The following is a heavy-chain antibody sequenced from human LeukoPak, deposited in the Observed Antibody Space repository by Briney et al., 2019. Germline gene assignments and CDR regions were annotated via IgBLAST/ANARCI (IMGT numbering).Heavy chain of an antibody. Sequence: LETLSLTCTVSGGSNYWSWLRQPPGKGLEWIAYIHYSGSPNYNPSLKSRVTISIDTSKNQFSLKLNSVTAADTAVYYCAREIAVAGSAFDVWGQGTMVTVSS. D-gene: IGHD6-19*01. J-gene: IGHJ3*01. CDR1: GGSNY. CDR2: IHYSGSP. CDR3: AREIAVAGSAFDV. V-gene: IGHV4-59*12.